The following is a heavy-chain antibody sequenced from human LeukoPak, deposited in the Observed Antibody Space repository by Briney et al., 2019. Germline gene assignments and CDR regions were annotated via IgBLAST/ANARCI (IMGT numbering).Heavy chain of an antibody. Sequence: PGGSLRLSCAASGFSFSNYGMLWARQAPGKGLEWVAVISYDGNEEYIGESARGRFSISRDNSKKTLYLQMNSLRVEDTAVYYCAKDQNFNILTGYADSWGQGTLVTVSS. CDR1: GFSFSNYG. V-gene: IGHV3-30*18. CDR3: AKDQNFNILTGYADS. D-gene: IGHD3-9*01. J-gene: IGHJ4*02. CDR2: ISYDGNEE.